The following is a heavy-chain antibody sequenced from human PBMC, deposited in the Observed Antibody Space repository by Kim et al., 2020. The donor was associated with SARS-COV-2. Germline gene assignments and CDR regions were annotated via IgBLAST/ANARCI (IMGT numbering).Heavy chain of an antibody. J-gene: IGHJ3*02. CDR3: ASRPYDILTGHFAFDI. D-gene: IGHD3-9*01. V-gene: IGHV4-59*01. Sequence: SETLSLTCTVSGGSISSYYWSWIRQPPGKGLEWIAYIYYSGSTSYNPSLKSRVTISVDTSKNQFSLKLSSVTAADTAVYYCASRPYDILTGHFAFDIWGQGTMVTVSS. CDR2: IYYSGST. CDR1: GGSISSYY.